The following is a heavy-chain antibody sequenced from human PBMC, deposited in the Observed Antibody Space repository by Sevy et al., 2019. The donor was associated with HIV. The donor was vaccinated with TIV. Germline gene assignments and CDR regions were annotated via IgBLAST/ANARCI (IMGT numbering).Heavy chain of an antibody. Sequence: GGSLRLSCVVSTFTFSDYYMTWIRQAPGKGLEWISYISSSSSTIYYADSVKGRFTISRDNAKNSLYLQMNSLRAEDTAVYYCARKLTYYYDSSGYSAGGYFDYWGQGTLVIVSS. V-gene: IGHV3-11*04. CDR2: ISSSSSTI. CDR1: TFTFSDYY. D-gene: IGHD3-22*01. CDR3: ARKLTYYYDSSGYSAGGYFDY. J-gene: IGHJ4*02.